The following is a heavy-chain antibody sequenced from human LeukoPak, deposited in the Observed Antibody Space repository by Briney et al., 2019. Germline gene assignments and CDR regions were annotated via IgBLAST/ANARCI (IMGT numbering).Heavy chain of an antibody. D-gene: IGHD1-26*01. J-gene: IGHJ4*02. CDR3: ARDWWEQRDY. V-gene: IGHV1-69*13. CDR1: GGTFSSYA. Sequence: ASVKVSCKASGGTFSSYAISWVRQAPGQGLEWMGGIIPIFGTANYAQKFQGRVTITADESTSTAYMELSSLRSDDTAVYYCARDWWEQRDYWGQGTLVTVSS. CDR2: IIPIFGTA.